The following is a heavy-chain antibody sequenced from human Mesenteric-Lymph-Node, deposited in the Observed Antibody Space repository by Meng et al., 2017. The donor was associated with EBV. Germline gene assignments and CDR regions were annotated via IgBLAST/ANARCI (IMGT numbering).Heavy chain of an antibody. CDR2: ISAYNGNT. V-gene: IGHV1-18*01. D-gene: IGHD3-10*01. J-gene: IGHJ5*02. Sequence: QVQLGQSGAEVEKPWAPVKVSCKTSGYSFTSYGVGWVRQAPGQGLEWMGWISAYNGNTNYAQKLQGRVTMTTDTSTSTAYMELRSLRSDDTAVYYCARVWLWFGELGWFDPWGQGTLVTVSS. CDR1: GYSFTSYG. CDR3: ARVWLWFGELGWFDP.